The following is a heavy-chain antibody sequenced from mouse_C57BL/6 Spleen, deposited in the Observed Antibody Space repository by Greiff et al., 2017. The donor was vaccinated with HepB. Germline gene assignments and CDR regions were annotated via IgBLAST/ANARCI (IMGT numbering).Heavy chain of an antibody. D-gene: IGHD1-1*01. J-gene: IGHJ1*03. CDR1: GYTFTSYW. V-gene: IGHV1-64*01. CDR2: IHPNSGST. CDR3: ARGDYYGSSYMYFDV. Sequence: QVQLQQPGAELVKPGASVKLSCKASGYTFTSYWMHWVKQRPGQGLEWIGMIHPNSGSTNYNEKFKSKATLTVDKSSSTAYMQLSSLTSEDSAVYYCARGDYYGSSYMYFDVWGTGTTVTVSS.